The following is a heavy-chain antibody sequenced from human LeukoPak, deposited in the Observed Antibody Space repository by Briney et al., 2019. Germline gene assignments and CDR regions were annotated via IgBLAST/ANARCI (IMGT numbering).Heavy chain of an antibody. CDR3: ARGRGSGRFDY. CDR2: IYYSGST. V-gene: IGHV4-39*07. CDR1: GGSISSSSYY. J-gene: IGHJ4*02. D-gene: IGHD3-16*01. Sequence: SETLSLTCTVSGGSISSSSYYWGWIRQPPGKGLEWIGSIYYSGSTYYNPSLKSRVTISVDTSKNQFSLKLSSVTAADTAVYYCARGRGSGRFDYWGQGTLITVSS.